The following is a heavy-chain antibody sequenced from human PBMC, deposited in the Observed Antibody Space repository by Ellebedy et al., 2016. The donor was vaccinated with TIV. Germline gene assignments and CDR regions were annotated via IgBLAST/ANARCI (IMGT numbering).Heavy chain of an antibody. V-gene: IGHV3-48*04. D-gene: IGHD7-27*01. CDR2: ISGSSLTK. CDR3: ARDMAWGNERINDAFDI. J-gene: IGHJ3*02. Sequence: GGSLRLSCAASGFTFSPYSMNWVRQAPGKGLEWVSYISGSSLTKYYADSVKGRFTISRDNAKNSLYLQMNSLRVEDTAVYYCARDMAWGNERINDAFDIWGQGTMVTVSS. CDR1: GFTFSPYS.